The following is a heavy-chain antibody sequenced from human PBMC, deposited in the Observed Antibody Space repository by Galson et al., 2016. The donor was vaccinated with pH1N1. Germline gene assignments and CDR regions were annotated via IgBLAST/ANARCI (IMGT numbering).Heavy chain of an antibody. Sequence: QSGAEVKKPGESLKISCKGSGYRFTNSWTGWVRQMPGKGLEWMGIIYLGGSLIRYRPSFQGQVTISADKSINIVYLEWSSLKASDTATYSCARQNDYGDYRGDAFDIWGQGTMVTVSS. J-gene: IGHJ3*02. D-gene: IGHD4-17*01. V-gene: IGHV5-51*01. CDR2: IYLGGSLI. CDR3: ARQNDYGDYRGDAFDI. CDR1: GYRFTNSW.